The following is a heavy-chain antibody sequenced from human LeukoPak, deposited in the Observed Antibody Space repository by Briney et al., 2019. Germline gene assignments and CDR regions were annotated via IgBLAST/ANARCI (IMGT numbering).Heavy chain of an antibody. V-gene: IGHV4-34*01. CDR1: GGSFSDYY. D-gene: IGHD6-19*01. J-gene: IGHJ5*02. Sequence: SETLSLTCAVYGGSFSDYYWTWIRQPPGKGLEWIGEINHSGSTNYNPSLKSRVTISVDTSKKQFFLRPSSVTAADTAVYYCAKGHRYSSGWYWSHWFDPWGQGTLVTVSS. CDR3: AKGHRYSSGWYWSHWFDP. CDR2: INHSGST.